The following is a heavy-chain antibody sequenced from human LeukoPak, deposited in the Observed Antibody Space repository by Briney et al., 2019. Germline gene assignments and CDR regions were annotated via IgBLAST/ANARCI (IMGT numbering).Heavy chain of an antibody. Sequence: PGGSLRLSCAASGFTFDDYAMHWVRQAPGKGLEWVSLISWDGGSTYYADSVKGRFTISRDNSKSSLYLQMNSLRAEDTALYYCAKDILGDSSGYTFDYWGQGTLVTVSS. D-gene: IGHD3-22*01. CDR2: ISWDGGST. CDR1: GFTFDDYA. CDR3: AKDILGDSSGYTFDY. V-gene: IGHV3-43D*03. J-gene: IGHJ4*02.